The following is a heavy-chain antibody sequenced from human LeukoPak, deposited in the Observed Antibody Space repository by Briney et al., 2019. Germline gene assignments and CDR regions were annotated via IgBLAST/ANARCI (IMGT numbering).Heavy chain of an antibody. D-gene: IGHD4-17*01. V-gene: IGHV1-69*04. CDR3: ARDPTVTTNYYYYMDV. CDR2: IIPILGIA. J-gene: IGHJ6*03. Sequence: GASVKVSCKASGGTFSSYTISWVRQAPGQGLEWMGRIIPILGIANYAQKFQGRATIAADKSTSTAYMELSSLRSEDTAVYYCARDPTVTTNYYYYMDVWGKGTTVTVSS. CDR1: GGTFSSYT.